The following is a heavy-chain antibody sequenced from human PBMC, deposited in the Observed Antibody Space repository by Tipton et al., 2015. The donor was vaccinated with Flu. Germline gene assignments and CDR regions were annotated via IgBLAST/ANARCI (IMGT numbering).Heavy chain of an antibody. CDR1: GFTFSKYG. CDR3: AKEGVYGSGSTPYYYGMDV. J-gene: IGHJ6*02. Sequence: SLRLSCAASGFTFSKYGMHWVRQAPGKGLEWVAFIRYGGSNIYYADSVKGRFTISRDNSKNTLYLQMNSLRAEDTAVHYCAKEGVYGSGSTPYYYGMDVWGQGTTVTVSS. V-gene: IGHV3-30*02. D-gene: IGHD3-10*01. CDR2: IRYGGSNI.